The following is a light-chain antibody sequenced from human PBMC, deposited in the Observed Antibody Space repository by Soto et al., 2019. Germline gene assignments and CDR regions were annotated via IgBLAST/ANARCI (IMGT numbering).Light chain of an antibody. CDR3: QQYMSSVT. CDR1: QSVDSAF. J-gene: IGKJ1*01. Sequence: EVVLTQSPGSLSLSRGQRATLSCRASQSVDSAFFAWYQKKPGQAPRLLIYGASKRATGIPDRFSGSGSGTDFTLIISRLGPADFAVYYCQQYMSSVTFGQGTKVEIK. CDR2: GAS. V-gene: IGKV3-20*01.